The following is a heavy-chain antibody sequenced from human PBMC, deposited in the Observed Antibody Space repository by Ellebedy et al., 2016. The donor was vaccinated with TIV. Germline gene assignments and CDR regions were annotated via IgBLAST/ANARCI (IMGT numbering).Heavy chain of an antibody. D-gene: IGHD3-22*01. V-gene: IGHV4-38-2*02. CDR3: AKDALITTIIGRGGWFDP. CDR2: LYHSGST. J-gene: IGHJ5*02. Sequence: MPSETLSLTCTVSGYSINSGNYWVWIRQPPGKGLEWIGSLYHSGSTYYNPSLKSRVAISVDTSKNQFSLKLSSVTAADTAVYYCAKDALITTIIGRGGWFDPWGQGTLVTVSS. CDR1: GYSINSGNY.